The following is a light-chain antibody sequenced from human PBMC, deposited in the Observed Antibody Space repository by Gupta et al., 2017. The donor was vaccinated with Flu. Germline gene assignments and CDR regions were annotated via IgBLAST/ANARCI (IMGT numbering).Light chain of an antibody. Sequence: QSALTQTRSVSGSPGQAVSISCTGTEVATYNYVFWYPHHPVQAPKVLIYDVSNRPSGVPDRFSGSKSGNTASLIISGLHAEDEADYFCCSYAGSYNIYVFGSGTEVTVL. J-gene: IGLJ1*01. CDR3: CSYAGSYNIYV. V-gene: IGLV2-11*01. CDR2: DVS. CDR1: EVATYNY.